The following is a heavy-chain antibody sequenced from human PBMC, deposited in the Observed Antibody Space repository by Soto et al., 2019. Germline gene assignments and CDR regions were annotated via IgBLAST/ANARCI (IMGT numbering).Heavy chain of an antibody. CDR3: AREEAGAFDI. V-gene: IGHV4-31*03. CDR2: TYYSGST. Sequence: QVQLQESGPGLVKPSQTLSLTCTVSGVSMSSGGYYWTWIRQHPGKGLEWIGYTYYSGSTYYNPYLKSRLTISVDPSKNQFSLRLSSVTAADTAVYYCAREEAGAFDIWGQGTMVTVSS. J-gene: IGHJ3*02. D-gene: IGHD3-10*01. CDR1: GVSMSSGGYY.